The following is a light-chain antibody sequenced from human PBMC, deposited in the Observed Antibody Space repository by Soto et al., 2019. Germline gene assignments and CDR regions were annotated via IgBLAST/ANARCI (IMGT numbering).Light chain of an antibody. CDR1: QGIGSD. V-gene: IGKV1-6*01. J-gene: IGKJ1*01. Sequence: AIQMTQSPSSLSASVGDRVTITCRASQGIGSDLGWYQQKPGKAPKLLIYAASSLQSGVPSRFGGSGSGTDFTLTISSLQPEDFATYYCQQSYSSPPTFGQGTKVDIK. CDR2: AAS. CDR3: QQSYSSPPT.